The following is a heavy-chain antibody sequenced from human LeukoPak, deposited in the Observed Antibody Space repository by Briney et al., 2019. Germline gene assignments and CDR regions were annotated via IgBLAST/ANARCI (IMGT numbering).Heavy chain of an antibody. Sequence: GGSLRLSCAASGFTFRIFGLNWVRQAPGKGPEWVSYISSSGSTIYYADSVKGRFTISRDNAKNSLYLQMNSLRAEDTAVYYCARDTSYCGGDCEDAFDIWGQGTMVTVSS. CDR2: ISSSGSTI. J-gene: IGHJ3*02. CDR1: GFTFRIFG. CDR3: ARDTSYCGGDCEDAFDI. D-gene: IGHD2-21*02. V-gene: IGHV3-48*04.